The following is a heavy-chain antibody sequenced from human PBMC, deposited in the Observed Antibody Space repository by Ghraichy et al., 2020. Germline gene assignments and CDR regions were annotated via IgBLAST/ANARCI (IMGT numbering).Heavy chain of an antibody. D-gene: IGHD5-12*01. CDR3: AREGGPDIVATIMCFDL. J-gene: IGHJ2*01. CDR2: INHSGST. V-gene: IGHV4-34*01. CDR1: GGSFSGYY. Sequence: SETLSLTCAVYGGSFSGYYWSWIRQPPGKGLEWIGEINHSGSTNYNPSLKSRVTISVDTSKNQFSLKLSSVTAADTAVYYCAREGGPDIVATIMCFDLWGRGTLVTVSS.